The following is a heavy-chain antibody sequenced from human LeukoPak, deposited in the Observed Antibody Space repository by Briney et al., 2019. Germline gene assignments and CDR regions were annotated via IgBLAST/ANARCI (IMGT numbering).Heavy chain of an antibody. CDR1: GFTFSSYA. J-gene: IGHJ4*02. D-gene: IGHD5-12*01. V-gene: IGHV3-23*01. CDR2: ISGSGGST. Sequence: GGSLRLSCVASGFTFSSYAMSWVRQAPGKGLECVSAISGSGGSTYYADSVKGRFTISRDNSKNTLYLQMNSLRAEDTAVYYCAKDFSRGKWLRSLWSGQIFDYWGQGTLVTVSS. CDR3: AKDFSRGKWLRSLWSGQIFDY.